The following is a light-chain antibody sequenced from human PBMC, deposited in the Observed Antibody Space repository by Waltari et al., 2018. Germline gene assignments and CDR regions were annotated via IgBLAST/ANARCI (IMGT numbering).Light chain of an antibody. Sequence: TQSPSASASLGASVKLTCTLDSGHSSNIVAWLQQQPEEGPRYLMKINSDGSQSKGDEIPDRFSGSSSGAERYLTISSVQSEDEADYYCQTGGHGTLVFGGGTKLTGL. CDR2: INSDGSQ. CDR3: QTGGHGTLV. J-gene: IGLJ3*02. CDR1: SGHSSNI. V-gene: IGLV4-69*01.